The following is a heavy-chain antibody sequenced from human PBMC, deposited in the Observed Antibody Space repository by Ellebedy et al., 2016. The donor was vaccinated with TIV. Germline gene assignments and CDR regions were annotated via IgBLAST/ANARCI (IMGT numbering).Heavy chain of an antibody. CDR1: GFTFSRHW. J-gene: IGHJ4*02. D-gene: IGHD2-21*02. Sequence: GESLKISCAVSGFTFSRHWMHWLRQAPGKGLVWVSRINPDGSSTDYADSVKGRFTISRDNAKNTLYLQMNSLRAEDTAVYYCARILCAGDCSQFGFDYWGQGTLVPVSS. CDR3: ARILCAGDCSQFGFDY. V-gene: IGHV3-74*01. CDR2: INPDGSST.